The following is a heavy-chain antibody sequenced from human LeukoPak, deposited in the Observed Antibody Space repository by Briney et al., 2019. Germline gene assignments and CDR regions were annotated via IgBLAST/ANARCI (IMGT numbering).Heavy chain of an antibody. V-gene: IGHV3-23*01. CDR1: GFTFSSYA. J-gene: IGHJ6*03. CDR2: ISGSGGST. CDR3: AKDQTAYYYYMDV. Sequence: GGSLRLSCAASGFTFSSYAMSWVRQAPGKGLEWVSAISGSGGSTYYADSVRGRFTISRDNSKNTLYLQMNSLRAEDTAVYYCAKDQTAYYYYMDVWGKGTTVTVSS.